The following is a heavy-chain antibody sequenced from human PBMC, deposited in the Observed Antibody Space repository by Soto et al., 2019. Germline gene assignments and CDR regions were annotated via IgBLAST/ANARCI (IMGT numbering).Heavy chain of an antibody. J-gene: IGHJ4*02. CDR2: IYYTGSA. CDR1: GDSSISGPYY. D-gene: IGHD3-16*01. CDR3: ARGLSPAFRGLFYFDS. Sequence: QVQLQESGPGLVKPSQTLALTCTVSGDSSISGPYYWSWIRQLPGKGLEYIGYIYYTGSACHNPSLKSRLNISIDTTKDQFSLMLTSVTAADTGVYFCARGLSPAFRGLFYFDSWGQGTLVTVSS. V-gene: IGHV4-30-4*01.